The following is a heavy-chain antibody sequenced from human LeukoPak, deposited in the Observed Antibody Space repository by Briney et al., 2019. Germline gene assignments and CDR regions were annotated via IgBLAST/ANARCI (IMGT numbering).Heavy chain of an antibody. D-gene: IGHD6-19*01. J-gene: IGHJ3*02. V-gene: IGHV3-13*01. CDR2: IGTAGDT. CDR1: GFTFSSYD. Sequence: GGSLRLSCAASGFTFSSYDMHWVRQATGKGLEWVSAIGTAGDTYYPGSVKGRFTISRENAKNSLYLQMNSLRAGDTAVYYCARGRGQWLVRSGAFDIWDQGTMVTVSS. CDR3: ARGRGQWLVRSGAFDI.